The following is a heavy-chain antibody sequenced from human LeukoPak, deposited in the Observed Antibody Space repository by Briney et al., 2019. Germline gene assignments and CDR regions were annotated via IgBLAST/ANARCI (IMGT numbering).Heavy chain of an antibody. CDR3: ARGGYTGYDFHY. J-gene: IGHJ4*02. D-gene: IGHD5-12*01. V-gene: IGHV1-2*02. CDR1: GYTFTGYY. CDR2: ISPNGGTT. Sequence: ASVTVSCKASGYTFTGYYMHWVRQAPGQGLEWMGWISPNGGTTNYAQKFQGRVTMTRDTSISTAYMELSRLRSDDTAVFYCARGGYTGYDFHYWGQGTLVTVSS.